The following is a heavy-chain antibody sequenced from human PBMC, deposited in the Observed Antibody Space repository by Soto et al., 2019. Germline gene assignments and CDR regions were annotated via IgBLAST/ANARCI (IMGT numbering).Heavy chain of an antibody. CDR2: ISYDGTNK. CDR1: GFTFRTFA. D-gene: IGHD3-16*01. J-gene: IGHJ6*02. CDR3: ARPWGQLSTYYYGMDV. Sequence: GGSLRLSCAASGFTFRTFAMHWVRQAPGKRLEWVAAISYDGTNKYYADSVKGPFTISRDNSKNTLYLQMDSLRGDDSAVYYCARPWGQLSTYYYGMDVWGQGTTVTVSS. V-gene: IGHV3-30-3*01.